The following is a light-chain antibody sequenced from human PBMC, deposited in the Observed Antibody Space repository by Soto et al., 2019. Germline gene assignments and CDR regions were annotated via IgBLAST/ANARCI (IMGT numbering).Light chain of an antibody. CDR1: SSDVGGYNY. CDR2: EVS. Sequence: QSALTQPPSASGSPGQSVTISCTGTSSDVGGYNYVSWYQQQSGKAPKLMIYEVSERPSGVPDRFSGSKSGNTASLTVSGLQAEDEADYYCSSYAGSINFVVFGGGTKLTVL. V-gene: IGLV2-8*01. J-gene: IGLJ2*01. CDR3: SSYAGSINFVV.